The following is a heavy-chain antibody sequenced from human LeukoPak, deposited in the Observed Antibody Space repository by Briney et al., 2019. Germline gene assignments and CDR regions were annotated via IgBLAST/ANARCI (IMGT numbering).Heavy chain of an antibody. CDR1: GFTFSSYS. J-gene: IGHJ4*02. Sequence: GGSLRLSCAASGFTFSSYSMNWVRQAPGKGLEWVSSISSSSSYIYYADSVKGRFTISRDNAKNSLYLQMNSLRPEDTALYYCAKGFGYASSWSPFDYWGQGTPVTVSS. V-gene: IGHV3-21*04. D-gene: IGHD6-6*01. CDR3: AKGFGYASSWSPFDY. CDR2: ISSSSSYI.